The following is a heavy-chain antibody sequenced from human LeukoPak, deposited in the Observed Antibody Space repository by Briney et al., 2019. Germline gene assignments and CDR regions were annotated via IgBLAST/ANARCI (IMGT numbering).Heavy chain of an antibody. CDR2: ISAYNGNT. D-gene: IGHD1-26*01. Sequence: ASVKVSCKASGYTFTSYGISWVRQAPGQGLEWMGWISAYNGNTNYAQKLQGRVTMTTDTSTSTAYMELRSLRSDDTAVYYCARDLRIVGAQLDDAFDIWGQGTMVTVSS. V-gene: IGHV1-18*01. J-gene: IGHJ3*02. CDR3: ARDLRIVGAQLDDAFDI. CDR1: GYTFTSYG.